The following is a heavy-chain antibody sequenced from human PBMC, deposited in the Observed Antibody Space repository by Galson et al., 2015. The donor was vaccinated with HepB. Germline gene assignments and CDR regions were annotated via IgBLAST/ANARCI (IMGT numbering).Heavy chain of an antibody. CDR3: GRWRHQDSTGYYRFDY. CDR1: GFTFEDYA. D-gene: IGHD3-9*01. V-gene: IGHV3-9*01. J-gene: IGHJ4*02. CDR2: ISWNSGTI. Sequence: SLRLSCAASGFTFEDYAMHWVRQAPGKGLEWVSGISWNSGTIGYADSVKGRFTISADNSVNTAYLQWSSLEASDTAMYYCGRWRHQDSTGYYRFDYWGQGTLVTVSS.